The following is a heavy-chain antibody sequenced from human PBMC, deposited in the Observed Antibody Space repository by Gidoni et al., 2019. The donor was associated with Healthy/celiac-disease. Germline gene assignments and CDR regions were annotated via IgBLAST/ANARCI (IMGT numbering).Heavy chain of an antibody. J-gene: IGHJ4*02. CDR1: GFTFSSYW. D-gene: IGHD6-13*01. Sequence: EVQLVESGGGLVQPGGSLRLSCAASGFTFSSYWMSWVRQAPGKGLEWVANIKQDGSEKYYVDSVKGRFTISRDNAKNSLYLQMNSLRAEDTAVYYCARDEYPIAAAENYFDYWGQGTLVTVSS. CDR3: ARDEYPIAAAENYFDY. CDR2: IKQDGSEK. V-gene: IGHV3-7*01.